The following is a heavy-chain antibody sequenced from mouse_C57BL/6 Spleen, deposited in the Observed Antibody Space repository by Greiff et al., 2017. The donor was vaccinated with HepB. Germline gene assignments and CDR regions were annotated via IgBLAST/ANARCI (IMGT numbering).Heavy chain of an antibody. CDR2: ISYDGSN. Sequence: DVKLQESGPGLVKPSQSLSLTCSVTGYSITSGYYWNWIRQFPGNKLEWMGYISYDGSNNYNPSLKNRISITRDTSKNQFFLKLNSVTTEDTATYYCARGTTVVEWYFDVWGTGTTVTVSS. J-gene: IGHJ1*03. D-gene: IGHD1-1*01. CDR1: GYSITSGYY. V-gene: IGHV3-6*01. CDR3: ARGTTVVEWYFDV.